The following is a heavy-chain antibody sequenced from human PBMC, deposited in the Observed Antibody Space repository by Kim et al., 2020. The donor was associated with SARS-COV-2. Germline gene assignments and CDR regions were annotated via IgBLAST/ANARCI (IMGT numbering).Heavy chain of an antibody. D-gene: IGHD2-2*02. CDR3: GRNRFHTGFDY. CDR1: GYIFTDFA. Sequence: ASVKVSCKASGYIFTDFAIQWVRQAPGQGLEWMGWINAGTGNTKISQHFQARGTFTRDTSANQASMELSSLSSEDTAVYYCGRNRFHTGFDYWGQGPLV. CDR2: INAGTGNT. V-gene: IGHV1-3*01. J-gene: IGHJ4*02.